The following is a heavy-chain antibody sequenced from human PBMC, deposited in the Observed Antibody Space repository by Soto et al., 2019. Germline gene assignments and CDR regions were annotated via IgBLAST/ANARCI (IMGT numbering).Heavy chain of an antibody. D-gene: IGHD3-22*01. CDR2: IYYSGST. V-gene: IGHV4-39*01. CDR3: ASLDSSGYYYYGMDV. Sequence: QLQLQESGPGLVKPSETLSLTCTVSGGSISSSSYYWGWIRQPPGKGLEWIGSIYYSGSTYYNPSLKRRVTISVDTSKNQFSLKLSSVTAADTAVYYCASLDSSGYYYYGMDVWGQGTTVTVSS. J-gene: IGHJ6*02. CDR1: GGSISSSSYY.